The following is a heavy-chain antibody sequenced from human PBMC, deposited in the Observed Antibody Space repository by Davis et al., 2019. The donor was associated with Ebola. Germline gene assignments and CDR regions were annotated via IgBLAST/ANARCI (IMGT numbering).Heavy chain of an antibody. D-gene: IGHD1-1*01. J-gene: IGHJ6*04. CDR1: GFTFDDYA. CDR2: ISWNSVSL. V-gene: IGHV3-9*01. Sequence: PGGSLRLSCAASGFTFDDYAMHWVRQAPGKGLEWVSGISWNSVSLGYADSVKGRFTISRDNAKNSLYLQMNRLRAEDTALYYCAKEITALEDRYYNGMDVWGKGTTVTVSS. CDR3: AKEITALEDRYYNGMDV.